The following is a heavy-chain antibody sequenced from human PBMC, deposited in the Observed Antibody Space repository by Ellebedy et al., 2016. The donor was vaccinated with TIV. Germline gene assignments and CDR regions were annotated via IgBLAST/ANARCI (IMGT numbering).Heavy chain of an antibody. Sequence: PGGSLRLSCAASGFTFSSSWMPWVPQAPGTGPVWLSLINSDGSSTSYADSVKGRFTVSRDNAKNTLYLQMDSLRAEDTAVYYCASPGGVIAAYFDYWGQGTLVTVSS. J-gene: IGHJ4*02. V-gene: IGHV3-74*01. D-gene: IGHD6-13*01. CDR2: INSDGSST. CDR1: GFTFSSSW. CDR3: ASPGGVIAAYFDY.